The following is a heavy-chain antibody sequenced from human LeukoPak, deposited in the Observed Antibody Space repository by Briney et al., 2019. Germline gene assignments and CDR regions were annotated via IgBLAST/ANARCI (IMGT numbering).Heavy chain of an antibody. J-gene: IGHJ4*02. Sequence: GGSLRLSCAASGFTFSSYTMNWVRQAPGKGLEWVAAISSSSRDIFYADSVKGRFSISRDNTQNSLSLQMNSLRAEDTAVYYCARDSYCDYVFGDYWGQGTLVTVSS. D-gene: IGHD4-17*01. CDR1: GFTFSSYT. CDR2: ISSSSRDI. V-gene: IGHV3-21*04. CDR3: ARDSYCDYVFGDY.